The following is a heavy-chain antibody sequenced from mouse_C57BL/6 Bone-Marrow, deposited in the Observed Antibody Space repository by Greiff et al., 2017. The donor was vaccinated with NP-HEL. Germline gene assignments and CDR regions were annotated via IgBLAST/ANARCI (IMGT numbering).Heavy chain of an antibody. CDR1: GFNIKDDY. Sequence: VHVKQSGAELVRPGASVKLSCTASGFNIKDDYMPWVKQRPEQGLEWIGWIDPENGDTEYASKFQGKATITADTSSNTAYLQLSSLTSEDTAVYDCTAPVVRYFDVWGTGTTVTVSS. V-gene: IGHV14-4*01. J-gene: IGHJ1*03. CDR2: IDPENGDT. D-gene: IGHD1-1*01. CDR3: TAPVVRYFDV.